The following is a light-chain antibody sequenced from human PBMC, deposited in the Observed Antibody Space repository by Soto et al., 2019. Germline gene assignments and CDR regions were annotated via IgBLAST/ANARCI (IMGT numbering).Light chain of an antibody. CDR1: QSVSSSY. Sequence: EIVLTQSPCTLSLSPGERATLSCRASQSVSSSYLAWYQQKPGQAPRLLIYGASSRTTGIPDRFSGRGSGTDFTLTISRLEPEDFAVYFCQQYGSSPLTFGQGTKVEIK. CDR2: GAS. V-gene: IGKV3-20*01. J-gene: IGKJ1*01. CDR3: QQYGSSPLT.